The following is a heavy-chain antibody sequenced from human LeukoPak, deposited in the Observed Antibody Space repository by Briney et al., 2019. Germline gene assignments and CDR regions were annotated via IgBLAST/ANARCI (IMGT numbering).Heavy chain of an antibody. V-gene: IGHV3-20*04. CDR1: GFTFSSYS. J-gene: IGHJ4*02. D-gene: IGHD4-11*01. Sequence: GGSLRHSCAASGFTFSSYSMSWFRQAPGKGLEWVSGINWNGGSTGYADSVKGRFTISRDNAKNSLYLQMNSLRAEDTALYYCARGPYSNYGLNDYWGQGTLVTVSS. CDR2: INWNGGST. CDR3: ARGPYSNYGLNDY.